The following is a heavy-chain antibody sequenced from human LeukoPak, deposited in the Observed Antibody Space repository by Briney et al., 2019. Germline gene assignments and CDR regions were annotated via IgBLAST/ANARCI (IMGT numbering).Heavy chain of an antibody. Sequence: GGSLRLSCAASGFTFSSCAMSWVRQAPGKGLEWVSGISGSGGTTDYAESVKGRFTISRDNSKNTLYLQLHSLRAEDTAVYYCAKSAPEAAVAATAFDYWGQGTLVTVSS. CDR2: ISGSGGTT. CDR3: AKSAPEAAVAATAFDY. J-gene: IGHJ4*02. D-gene: IGHD6-19*01. V-gene: IGHV3-23*01. CDR1: GFTFSSCA.